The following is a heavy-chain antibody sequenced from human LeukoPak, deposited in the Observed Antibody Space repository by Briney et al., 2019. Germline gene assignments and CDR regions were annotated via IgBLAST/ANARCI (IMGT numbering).Heavy chain of an antibody. CDR3: ARRNGITGTVVIDY. J-gene: IGHJ4*02. V-gene: IGHV4-59*01. Sequence: SETLSLTCTVSGGSISSYYWSWIRQPPGKGLEWIGYIYYSGSTNYNPSLKGRVTISVDTSKNQFSLKLSSVTAADTAVYYCARRNGITGTVVIDYWGQGTLVTVSS. CDR1: GGSISSYY. CDR2: IYYSGST. D-gene: IGHD1-7*01.